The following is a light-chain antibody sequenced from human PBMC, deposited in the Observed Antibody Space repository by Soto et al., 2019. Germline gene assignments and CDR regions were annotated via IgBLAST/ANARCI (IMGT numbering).Light chain of an antibody. J-gene: IGLJ1*01. CDR3: CSYAGSSTYV. CDR1: SSDVGSYNL. V-gene: IGLV2-23*02. Sequence: QSVLTHPASVPGSPGQSITISCTGTSSDVGSYNLVSWYQQHPGKAPKLMIYEVSKRPSGVSNRFSGSKSGNTASLTISGLQAEDEADYYCCSYAGSSTYVFGTGTKLTVL. CDR2: EVS.